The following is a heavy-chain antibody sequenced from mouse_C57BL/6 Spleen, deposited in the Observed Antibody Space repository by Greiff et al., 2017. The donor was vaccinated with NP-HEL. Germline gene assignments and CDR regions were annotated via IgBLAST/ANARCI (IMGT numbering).Heavy chain of an antibody. D-gene: IGHD1-1*01. Sequence: QVQLQQSGAELARPGASVKLSCKASGYTFTSYGISWVKQRTGQGLEWIGEIYPRSGNTYYNEKFKGKATLTADKSSSTAYMELRSLTSEDSAVYFCARSSTTVVATRYYAMDYWGQGTSVTVSS. J-gene: IGHJ4*01. V-gene: IGHV1-81*01. CDR3: ARSSTTVVATRYYAMDY. CDR1: GYTFTSYG. CDR2: IYPRSGNT.